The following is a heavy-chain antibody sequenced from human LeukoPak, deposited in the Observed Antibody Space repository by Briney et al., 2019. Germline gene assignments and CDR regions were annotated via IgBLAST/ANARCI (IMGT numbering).Heavy chain of an antibody. CDR1: GGSISSYY. CDR3: ASSDCSSTSCQYYGMDV. D-gene: IGHD2-2*01. CDR2: IYYSGST. J-gene: IGHJ6*02. Sequence: SETLSLTCTVSGGSISSYYWSWIRQPPGKGLEWIGYIYYSGSTNYNPSPKSRVTISVDTSKNQFSLKLSSVTAADTAVYYCASSDCSSTSCQYYGMDVWGQGTTVTVSS. V-gene: IGHV4-59*01.